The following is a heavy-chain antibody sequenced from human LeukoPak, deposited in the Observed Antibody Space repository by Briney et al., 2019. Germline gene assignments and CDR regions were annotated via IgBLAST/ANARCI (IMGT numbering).Heavy chain of an antibody. D-gene: IGHD3-22*01. CDR1: GFTFSSYE. V-gene: IGHV3-48*03. CDR2: ISSSYSTI. Sequence: GGSPRLSCAASGFTFSSYEMNWVRQAPGKGLEWVSYISSSYSTIYYADSVKGRFTVSRDNAKNSLYLQMNSLRAEDTAVYYCAKGLDDSSGYYYGAEYFQHWGQGTLVTVSS. CDR3: AKGLDDSSGYYYGAEYFQH. J-gene: IGHJ1*01.